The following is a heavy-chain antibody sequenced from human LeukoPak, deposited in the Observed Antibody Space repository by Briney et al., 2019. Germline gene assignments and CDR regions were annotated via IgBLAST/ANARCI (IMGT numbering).Heavy chain of an antibody. J-gene: IGHJ3*02. Sequence: GGSLRLSCAASGFTFSSYWMSWVCQAPGKGLEWVANIKQDGSEKYYVDSVKGRFTISRDNAKNSLYLQMNSLRVEDTAVYYCARDRFYSSGNDAFDIWGQGTMVTVSS. V-gene: IGHV3-7*01. D-gene: IGHD6-19*01. CDR3: ARDRFYSSGNDAFDI. CDR1: GFTFSSYW. CDR2: IKQDGSEK.